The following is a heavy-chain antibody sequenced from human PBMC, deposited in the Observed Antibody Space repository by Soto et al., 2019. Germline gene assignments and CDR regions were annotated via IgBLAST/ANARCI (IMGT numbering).Heavy chain of an antibody. CDR1: GFTFSNYA. Sequence: QVHLVDSGGGVVQPGRSLRLSCAASGFTFSNYAMHWVRQAPGKGLEWVALLSFDGSNEYYADSVKGRFTISRDNTNNKLSLQMNSLRPEDKAVYYCAKDPCVGNCSGWSCYVPDFWGQGTLVTVSS. D-gene: IGHD2-15*01. J-gene: IGHJ4*02. CDR2: LSFDGSNE. CDR3: AKDPCVGNCSGWSCYVPDF. V-gene: IGHV3-30-3*02.